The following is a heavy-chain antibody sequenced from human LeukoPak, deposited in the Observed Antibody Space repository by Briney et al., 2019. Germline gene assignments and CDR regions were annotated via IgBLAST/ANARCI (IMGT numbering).Heavy chain of an antibody. V-gene: IGHV4-61*01. J-gene: IGHJ2*01. CDR1: GGSVSSGNYY. CDR3: ARREDFWYFDL. Sequence: SETLSLTCSVSGGSVSSGNYYWSWIRQPPGGGLGWIAYIFYTGSTNYNPSLKSRVTFSVDTSKNHFSLKLISVTAADTAVYYCARREDFWYFDLWGRGTLVTVSS. CDR2: IFYTGST.